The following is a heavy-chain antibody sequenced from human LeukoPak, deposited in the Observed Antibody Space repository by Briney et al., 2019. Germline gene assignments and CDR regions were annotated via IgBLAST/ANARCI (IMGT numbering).Heavy chain of an antibody. Sequence: GESLKISCKDSGHNFINYWIGWVRQRPGKGLEWMGIIYAADSDTRYSPSFQGQVTILADKSIGTVYLQWSGLKASDTAIYYCARHDSYVDGGDYFYGMDVWGQGTTVTVSS. D-gene: IGHD4-17*01. CDR1: GHNFINYW. CDR3: ARHDSYVDGGDYFYGMDV. V-gene: IGHV5-51*01. CDR2: IYAADSDT. J-gene: IGHJ6*02.